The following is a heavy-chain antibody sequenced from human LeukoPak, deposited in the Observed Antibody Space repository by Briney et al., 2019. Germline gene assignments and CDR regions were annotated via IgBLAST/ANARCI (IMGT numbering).Heavy chain of an antibody. J-gene: IGHJ4*02. CDR3: AKERYTMVRGVKVDY. V-gene: IGHV3-48*03. Sequence: GGSLRLSCAASGFTFSSYEMNWVRQAPGKGLEWVSYISSSGSTIYYADSVKGRFTISRDNSKNTLYPQMNSLRAEDTAVYYCAKERYTMVRGVKVDYWGQGTLVTVSS. CDR2: ISSSGSTI. CDR1: GFTFSSYE. D-gene: IGHD3-10*01.